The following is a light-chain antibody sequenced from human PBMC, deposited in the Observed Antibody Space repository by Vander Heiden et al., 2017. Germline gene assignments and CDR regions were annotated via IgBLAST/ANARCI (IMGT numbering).Light chain of an antibody. CDR1: QSISTTY. CDR3: QQSDSPPLT. J-gene: IGKJ1*01. V-gene: IGKV3-20*01. CDR2: GAS. Sequence: VLLTLSPAPRSLSPVDRAALPCRASQSISTTYLAGYQQKPGQAPRLLMFGASNRATGIPDRFSGSGSGTDFTLSISRLEPEDFAVYYCQQSDSPPLTFGQGTKVEIK.